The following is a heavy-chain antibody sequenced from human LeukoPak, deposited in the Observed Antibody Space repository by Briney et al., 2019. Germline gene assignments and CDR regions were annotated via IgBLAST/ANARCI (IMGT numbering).Heavy chain of an antibody. CDR3: AREGSWYGGGLFDY. V-gene: IGHV4-38-2*02. CDR1: GYSISSGYY. Sequence: SETLSLTCAVSGYSISSGYYWGWIRQPPGKGLEWIGSIYHSGSTYYNPSLKSRVTISVDTSKNQFSLKLSSVTAADTAVYYCAREGSWYGGGLFDYWGQGTLVTVSS. CDR2: IYHSGST. D-gene: IGHD6-13*01. J-gene: IGHJ4*02.